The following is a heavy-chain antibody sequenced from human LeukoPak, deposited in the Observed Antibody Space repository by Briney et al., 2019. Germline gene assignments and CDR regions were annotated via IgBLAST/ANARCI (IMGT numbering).Heavy chain of an antibody. D-gene: IGHD1-26*01. CDR1: GGSISSYY. V-gene: IGHV4-4*07. CDR2: IYTSGST. CDR3: AREGGSYRYDAFDI. J-gene: IGHJ3*02. Sequence: PSETLSLTCTVSGGSISSYYWSWIRQPAGKGLEWIGRIYTSGSTNYNPSLKSRVTMSVDTSKNQFSLKLSSVTAADTAVYYCAREGGSYRYDAFDIWGQGTMVTVSS.